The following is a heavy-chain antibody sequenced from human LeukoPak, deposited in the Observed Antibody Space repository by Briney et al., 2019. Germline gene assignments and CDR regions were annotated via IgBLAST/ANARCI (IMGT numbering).Heavy chain of an antibody. D-gene: IGHD6-13*01. Sequence: PSETLSLTCTVSGGSLSSSSYYWGWIRQPAGKGLEWIGRIYTSGSTNYNPSLKSRVTMSVDTSKNQFSLKLSSVTAADTAVYYCARGGPIAAAGKRAFDIWGQGTMVTVSS. CDR3: ARGGPIAAAGKRAFDI. V-gene: IGHV4-61*02. CDR2: IYTSGST. CDR1: GGSLSSSSYY. J-gene: IGHJ3*02.